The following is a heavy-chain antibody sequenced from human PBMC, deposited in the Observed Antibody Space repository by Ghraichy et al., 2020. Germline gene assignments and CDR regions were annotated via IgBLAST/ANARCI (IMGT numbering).Heavy chain of an antibody. CDR2: INAGGSER. Sequence: GGSLRLSCGASGFTFKDHWMSWVRQAPGKGLEWVASINAGGSERFYVDSMKGRLTISRDNSKNTLYLQMSNLRAEDTAVYYCAKEYSSTWMAVGPDSRGPGTLVTVSS. V-gene: IGHV3-7*03. D-gene: IGHD6-6*01. CDR1: GFTFKDHW. J-gene: IGHJ4*02. CDR3: AKEYSSTWMAVGPDS.